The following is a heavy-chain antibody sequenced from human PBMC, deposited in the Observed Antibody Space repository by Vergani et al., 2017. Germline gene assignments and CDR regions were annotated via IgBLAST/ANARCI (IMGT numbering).Heavy chain of an antibody. Sequence: EVQLVESGGGLVQPGRSLRLSCAASGFTFDDYAMHWVRQAPGKGLEWVSGISWNSGSIGYADSVKGRFTISRDNSKNTLYLQMNSLRAEDTAVYYCAKAYAGYYDFWSDSWGQGTLVTVSS. CDR1: GFTFDDYA. CDR2: ISWNSGSI. J-gene: IGHJ4*02. CDR3: AKAYAGYYDFWSDS. D-gene: IGHD3-3*01. V-gene: IGHV3-9*01.